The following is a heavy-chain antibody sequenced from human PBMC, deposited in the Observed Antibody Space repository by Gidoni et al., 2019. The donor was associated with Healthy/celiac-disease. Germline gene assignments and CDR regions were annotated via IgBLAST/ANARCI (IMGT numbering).Heavy chain of an antibody. V-gene: IGHV1-2*02. D-gene: IGHD2-21*02. CDR1: GYTFTGYY. CDR3: ARDGRYCGGDCYSYYYYYGMDV. Sequence: QVQLVQSGAEVQKPGASVKVSCKASGYTFTGYYMHWVRQAPGQGLEWMGWINPNSGGTNYAQKFQGRVTMTRDTSISTAYMELSRLRSDDTAVYYCARDGRYCGGDCYSYYYYYGMDVWGQGTTVTVSS. CDR2: INPNSGGT. J-gene: IGHJ6*02.